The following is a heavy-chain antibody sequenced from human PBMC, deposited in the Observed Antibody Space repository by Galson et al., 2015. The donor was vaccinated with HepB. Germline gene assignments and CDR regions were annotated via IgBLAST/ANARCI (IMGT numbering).Heavy chain of an antibody. J-gene: IGHJ3*02. CDR2: MNPNSGNT. CDR1: GYTFTSYD. V-gene: IGHV1-8*01. Sequence: SVTVSCKASGYTFTSYDINWVRQATGQGLEWMGWMNPNSGNTGYAQKFQGRVTMTRNTSISTAYMELSSLRSEDTAVYYCARGSGVLGVTQYDAFDIWGQGNPGHRLL. CDR3: ARGSGVLGVTQYDAFDI. D-gene: IGHD1-26*01.